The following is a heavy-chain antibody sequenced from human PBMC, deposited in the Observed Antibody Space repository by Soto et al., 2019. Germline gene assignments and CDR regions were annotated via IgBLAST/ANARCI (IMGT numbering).Heavy chain of an antibody. D-gene: IGHD1-1*01. CDR1: VGPFSSYA. CDR2: IIPIFGTA. CDR3: ARTTARNQSRWFEP. Sequence: SVKVSCKASVGPFSSYAISWVRHSPGQGLEWMGGIIPIFGTANYAQKFQGRVTITADESTSTAYMELSSLRSEDTAVYYCARTTARNQSRWFEPWGQGTLVTVSS. J-gene: IGHJ5*02. V-gene: IGHV1-69*13.